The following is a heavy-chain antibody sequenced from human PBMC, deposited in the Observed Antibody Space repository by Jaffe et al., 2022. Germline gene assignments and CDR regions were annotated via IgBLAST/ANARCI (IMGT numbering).Heavy chain of an antibody. V-gene: IGHV1-69*02. D-gene: IGHD3-22*01. CDR2: IIPILGIA. Sequence: QVQLVQSGAEVKKPGSSVKVSCKASGGTFSSYTISWVRQAPGQGLEWMGRIIPILGIANYAQKFQGRVTITADKSTSTAYMELSSLRSEDTAVYYCARLHYYDSSGPQYYFDYWGQGTLVTVSS. J-gene: IGHJ4*02. CDR1: GGTFSSYT. CDR3: ARLHYYDSSGPQYYFDY.